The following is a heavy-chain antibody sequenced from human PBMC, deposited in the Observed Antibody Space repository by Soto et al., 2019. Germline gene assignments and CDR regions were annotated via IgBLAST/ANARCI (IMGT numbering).Heavy chain of an antibody. CDR2: ISWDGGST. CDR1: GFTFDDYT. CDR3: AKGGAYYYDSSDPGGIDY. V-gene: IGHV3-43*01. J-gene: IGHJ4*02. D-gene: IGHD3-22*01. Sequence: GGSLRLSCAASGFTFDDYTMHWVRQAPGKGLEWVSLISWDGGSTYYADSVKGRFTISRDNSKNSLHLQMNSLRTEDTALYYCAKGGAYYYDSSDPGGIDYWGQGTLVTVSS.